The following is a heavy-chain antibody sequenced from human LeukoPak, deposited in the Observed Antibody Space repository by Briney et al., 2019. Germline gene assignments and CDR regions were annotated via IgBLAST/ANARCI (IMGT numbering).Heavy chain of an antibody. CDR3: ARTASMVTTVIDY. V-gene: IGHV4-59*12. CDR1: GGSINGYY. Sequence: SETLSLTCTVSGGSINGYYWSWIRQPPGKGLEWIAYIDYSGNTDYNPSLKSRVTISIDTYKNQFSLKVRSVTAADSAIYYCARTASMVTTVIDYWGQGTLVTVSS. D-gene: IGHD4-17*01. J-gene: IGHJ4*02. CDR2: IDYSGNT.